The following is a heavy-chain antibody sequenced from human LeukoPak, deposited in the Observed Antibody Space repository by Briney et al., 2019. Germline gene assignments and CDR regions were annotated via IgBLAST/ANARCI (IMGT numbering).Heavy chain of an antibody. D-gene: IGHD3-10*01. V-gene: IGHV3-23*01. Sequence: GGSLRLSCAASGFTFSTYAMTWVRQAPGRGLEWVSTISGSGGSTYYADSVKGRFTIARDNSKNTLYLQMNSLRPEDTAVYYCAGDLTMDHLDYWGQGTLVTVSS. J-gene: IGHJ4*02. CDR1: GFTFSTYA. CDR3: AGDLTMDHLDY. CDR2: ISGSGGST.